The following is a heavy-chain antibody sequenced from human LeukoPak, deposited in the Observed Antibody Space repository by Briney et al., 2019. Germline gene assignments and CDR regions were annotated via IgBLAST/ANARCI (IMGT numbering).Heavy chain of an antibody. Sequence: PGGSPRLSCAASGFTFSRSTMNWVRQAPGKGLEWLSSTSSSSSYIYYADSVKGRFTISRDNAKNSLYLQMNSLRAEDTAVYYCARVERYYYDSSGYLDFAPFDYWGQGTLVTVSS. CDR2: TSSSSSYI. CDR1: GFTFSRST. D-gene: IGHD3-22*01. J-gene: IGHJ4*02. V-gene: IGHV3-21*01. CDR3: ARVERYYYDSSGYLDFAPFDY.